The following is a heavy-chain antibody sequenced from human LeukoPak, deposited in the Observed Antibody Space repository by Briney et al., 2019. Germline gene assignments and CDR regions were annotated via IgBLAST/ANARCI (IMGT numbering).Heavy chain of an antibody. CDR2: IYYSGST. V-gene: IGHV4-59*01. Sequence: SETLSLPCAVSGGFINNFYWSWIRQPPGKGLEWIGDIYYSGSTTYNPSLKSRITISVDTPKNQFSLKVSSVTAADTAVYYCARYSGTTTYYYYMDVWGKGTTVTVSS. D-gene: IGHD1-7*01. CDR1: GGFINNFY. J-gene: IGHJ6*03. CDR3: ARYSGTTTYYYYMDV.